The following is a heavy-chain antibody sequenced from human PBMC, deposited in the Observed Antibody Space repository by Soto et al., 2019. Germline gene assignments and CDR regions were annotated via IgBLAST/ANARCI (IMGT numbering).Heavy chain of an antibody. Sequence: EVQLVESGGSLVQPGGSLRLSCAASGFTFSSYWMHWVRQAPGKGLVWVSRINSDGSSTSYADSVKGRFTISRDNAKNTLYLQMNSLRAEDTAMYYCARKPGSYSSSSYDYYYGMDVWGQGTTVTVSS. D-gene: IGHD6-6*01. CDR1: GFTFSSYW. J-gene: IGHJ6*02. CDR2: INSDGSST. V-gene: IGHV3-74*01. CDR3: ARKPGSYSSSSYDYYYGMDV.